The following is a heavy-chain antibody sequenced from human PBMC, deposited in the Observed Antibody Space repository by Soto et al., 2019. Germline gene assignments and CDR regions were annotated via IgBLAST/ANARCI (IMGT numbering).Heavy chain of an antibody. J-gene: IGHJ6*02. Sequence: QVQLVQSGGEVKKPGASVKVSCKTSGYSFTTYGISWVRQAPGQGLEWMGGISAYNGNTNYAQKIQDRVTMTTDTSTSTAYMELRSLRSDDTAVYYCAREGPAPYYYYGMDVWGQGSTVTVSS. CDR1: GYSFTTYG. CDR3: AREGPAPYYYYGMDV. V-gene: IGHV1-18*01. CDR2: ISAYNGNT.